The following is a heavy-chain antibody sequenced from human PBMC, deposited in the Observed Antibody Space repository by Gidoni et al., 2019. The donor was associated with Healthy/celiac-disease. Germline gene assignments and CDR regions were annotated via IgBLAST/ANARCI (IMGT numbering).Heavy chain of an antibody. J-gene: IGHJ3*02. V-gene: IGHV7-4-1*02. Sequence: GQGLEWMGWINTNTGNPTYAQGFTGRFVFSLDTSVSTAYLQISSLKAEDTAVYYCARDALMNSGYHDAFDIWGQGTMVTVSS. D-gene: IGHD3-22*01. CDR2: INTNTGNP. CDR3: ARDALMNSGYHDAFDI.